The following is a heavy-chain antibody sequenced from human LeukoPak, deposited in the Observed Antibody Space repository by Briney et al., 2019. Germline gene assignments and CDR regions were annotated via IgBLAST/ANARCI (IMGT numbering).Heavy chain of an antibody. Sequence: IINPSGGSTSYAQKFQGRVTMTRDMSTSTVYMELSSLRSEDTAVYYCARGPRITLIRGGQWYYYMDVWGKGTTVTISS. D-gene: IGHD3-10*01. V-gene: IGHV1-46*01. CDR3: ARGPRITLIRGGQWYYYMDV. J-gene: IGHJ6*03. CDR2: INPSGGST.